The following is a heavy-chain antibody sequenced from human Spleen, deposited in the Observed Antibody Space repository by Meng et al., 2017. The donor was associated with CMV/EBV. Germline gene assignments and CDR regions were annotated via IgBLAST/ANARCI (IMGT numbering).Heavy chain of an antibody. CDR3: ARDSSGWYDGYFDS. CDR1: GGSSSTHE. Sequence: GYGGSSSTHEWSWIRQSPGKGLEWIGKINHGGSTFYNPSLKSRVSISLDMSKSQFSLGLTSVTAADTAVYYCARDSSGWYDGYFDSWGQGTLVTVSS. D-gene: IGHD6-19*01. J-gene: IGHJ4*02. CDR2: INHGGST. V-gene: IGHV4-34*01.